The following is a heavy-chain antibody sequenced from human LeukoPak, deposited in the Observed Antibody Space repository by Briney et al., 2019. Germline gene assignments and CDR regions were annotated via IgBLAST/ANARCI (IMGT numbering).Heavy chain of an antibody. CDR3: ASGSYGSGFYYFYYMDV. CDR2: ISSGGDSI. D-gene: IGHD3-10*01. Sequence: GGSLRLSCAASGITFSDHYMSWIRQAPGKGLEWLSYISSGGDSIYYADSVKGRFTISRNNAKNSVSLQMNSLRAEDTAVYYCASGSYGSGFYYFYYMDVWGKGTTVTISS. V-gene: IGHV3-11*04. CDR1: GITFSDHY. J-gene: IGHJ6*03.